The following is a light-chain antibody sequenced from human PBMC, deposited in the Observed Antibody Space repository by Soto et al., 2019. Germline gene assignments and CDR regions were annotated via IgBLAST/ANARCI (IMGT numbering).Light chain of an antibody. CDR1: QSVNSN. J-gene: IGKJ5*01. CDR2: GIS. CDR3: QQYSKWPIT. Sequence: EMVMTQSPAILSVSPGESATLSCRASQSVNSNYLAWYQQHPGQPHRLLIYGISTRATGIHARFSGSGSGTEFSLTIRSLQSEEFAVYYCQQYSKWPITVGQGTRLEIK. V-gene: IGKV3-15*01.